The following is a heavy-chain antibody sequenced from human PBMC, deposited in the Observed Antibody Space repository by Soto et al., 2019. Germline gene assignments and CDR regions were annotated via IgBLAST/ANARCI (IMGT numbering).Heavy chain of an antibody. D-gene: IGHD6-19*01. CDR2: IYYSGST. CDR1: GGSVSSGSYY. J-gene: IGHJ6*02. V-gene: IGHV4-61*01. Sequence: QVQLQESGPGLVKPSETLSLTCTVSGGSVSSGSYYWSWIRQHPGKGLEWIGYIYYSGSTNYSPSLKSRVTISVDTSKNQFSLKLSSVTAADTAVYYCARGIEGWYQGRYYYGMDVWGQGTTVTVSS. CDR3: ARGIEGWYQGRYYYGMDV.